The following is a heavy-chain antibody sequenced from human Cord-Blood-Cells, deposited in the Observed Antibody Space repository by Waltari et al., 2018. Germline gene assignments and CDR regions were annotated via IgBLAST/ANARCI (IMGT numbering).Heavy chain of an antibody. Sequence: QVQLVQSGAAVKKPGSSVKVSCKASGGTFSSYAISWVRQAPGQGLEWMGGIIPIFGTANYAQKFQGRVTITADESTSTAYMELSSLRSEDTAVYYCASSLYRYSGSYYFDYWGQGTLVTVSS. CDR2: IIPIFGTA. J-gene: IGHJ4*02. V-gene: IGHV1-69*01. D-gene: IGHD1-26*01. CDR3: ASSLYRYSGSYYFDY. CDR1: GGTFSSYA.